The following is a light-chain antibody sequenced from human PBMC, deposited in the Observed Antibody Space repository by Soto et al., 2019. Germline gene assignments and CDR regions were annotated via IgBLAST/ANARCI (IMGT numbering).Light chain of an antibody. Sequence: IVLTQSPGTLSLSPGERATLSCRASQSVSNNYLAWYQQKPGQAPRLLIYGASTRATGIPARFSGSGSGTEFTLTISSLQSEDFAVYYCHQYNKWPPITFGQGTRLEI. J-gene: IGKJ5*01. V-gene: IGKV3-15*01. CDR3: HQYNKWPPIT. CDR1: QSVSNN. CDR2: GAS.